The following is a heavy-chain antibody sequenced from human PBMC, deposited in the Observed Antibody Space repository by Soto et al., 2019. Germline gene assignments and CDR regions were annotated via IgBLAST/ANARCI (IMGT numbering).Heavy chain of an antibody. Sequence: SETLSLTCAVYGGSFSGYYWSWIRQPPGKGLEWIGEINHSGSTNYNPSLKSRVTISVDTSKNQFSLKLSSVTAADTAVYYCARGDLSLGYCSGGSCYPLYYYGMDVRGQGTTVTVSS. CDR3: ARGDLSLGYCSGGSCYPLYYYGMDV. CDR1: GGSFSGYY. J-gene: IGHJ6*02. D-gene: IGHD2-15*01. V-gene: IGHV4-34*01. CDR2: INHSGST.